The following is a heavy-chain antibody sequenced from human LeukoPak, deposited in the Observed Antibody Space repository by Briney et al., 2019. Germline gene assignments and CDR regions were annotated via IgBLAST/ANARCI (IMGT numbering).Heavy chain of an antibody. J-gene: IGHJ4*02. CDR2: IDTSGST. CDR3: AGEPGFNY. Sequence: SETLSLTCTVSSDSISAYYWGWIRQPAGRGLEWIGRIDTSGSTNYNPSLKSRVTMSVGKSKNQFSLKLRSVTAADTAVYYCAGEPGFNYGGQGTLATASS. V-gene: IGHV4-4*07. D-gene: IGHD2-2*01. CDR1: SDSISAYY.